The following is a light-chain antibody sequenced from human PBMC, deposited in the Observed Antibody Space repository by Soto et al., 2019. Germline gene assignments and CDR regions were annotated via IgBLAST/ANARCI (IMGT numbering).Light chain of an antibody. CDR3: QRYNNWPPWT. CDR1: QSVSSN. CDR2: GAS. J-gene: IGKJ1*01. V-gene: IGKV3-15*01. Sequence: EIVMTQSPATLSVSPGERATLSCRASQSVSSNLAWYQQKPGQAPRLLIYGASTRATGVPARFSGSGSGTEFTLAISSLQSEDFVVYYCQRYNNWPPWTFGQGTKGEI.